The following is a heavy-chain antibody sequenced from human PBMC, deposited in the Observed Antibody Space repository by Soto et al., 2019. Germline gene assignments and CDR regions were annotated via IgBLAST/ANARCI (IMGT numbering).Heavy chain of an antibody. CDR2: VYHNGNA. D-gene: IGHD3-22*01. CDR3: SARPYYYDGLDD. V-gene: IGHV4-30-2*01. Sequence: SETLSLTCTVSGVSISTPGYSWSWIRQPPGKAPEWIGYVYHNGNAYPNPTLKSRVNKSLDGEKNKFTLKMTSVTSSEKGLYYGSARPYYYDGLDDWGQGTTVTVSS. CDR1: GVSISTPGYS. J-gene: IGHJ6*02.